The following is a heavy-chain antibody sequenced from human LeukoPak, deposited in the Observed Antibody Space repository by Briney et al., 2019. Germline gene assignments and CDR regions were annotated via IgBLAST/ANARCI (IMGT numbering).Heavy chain of an antibody. J-gene: IGHJ4*02. D-gene: IGHD3-22*01. CDR3: AKEAYYYDSSAYYSPYYFDY. V-gene: IGHV3-23*01. CDR1: GFTFSSYA. Sequence: GGSLRLSCAASGFTFSSYAMSWVRQAPGKGLEWVSAISGSGDTTYSADSVRGRFSISRDNSKNTLYLQMNSLRAEDRAVYYCAKEAYYYDSSAYYSPYYFDYWGQGTLVTVFS. CDR2: ISGSGDTT.